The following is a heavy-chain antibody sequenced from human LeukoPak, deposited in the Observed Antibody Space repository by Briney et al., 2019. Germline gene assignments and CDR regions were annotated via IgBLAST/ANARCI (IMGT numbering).Heavy chain of an antibody. J-gene: IGHJ5*02. CDR3: AGGVRSGYPFDP. V-gene: IGHV3-48*02. D-gene: IGHD3-22*01. Sequence: GGSLRLSCAASGFTFTSYTMNWVRQAPGKGLEWVSYISSSSTIYYADSVKGRFTISRDNAKNSLYLQMNSLRDEDTAVYYCAGGVRSGYPFDPWGQGTLVTVSS. CDR1: GFTFTSYT. CDR2: ISSSSTI.